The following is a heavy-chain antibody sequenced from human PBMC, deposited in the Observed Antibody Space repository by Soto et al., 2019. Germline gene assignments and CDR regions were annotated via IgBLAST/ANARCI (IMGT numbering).Heavy chain of an antibody. CDR1: GYTFTGFY. V-gene: IGHV1-2*02. Sequence: ASVKVSCKASGYTFTGFYIHWVRQAPGQGLEWMGWISPDSGDIRYAQKFQGRVTVTRDTSSSTAYLDLNRLRSDDTAVYYCATVGYNYYYGMDVWGHGTTVTVSS. J-gene: IGHJ6*02. CDR3: ATVGYNYYYGMDV. D-gene: IGHD1-26*01. CDR2: ISPDSGDI.